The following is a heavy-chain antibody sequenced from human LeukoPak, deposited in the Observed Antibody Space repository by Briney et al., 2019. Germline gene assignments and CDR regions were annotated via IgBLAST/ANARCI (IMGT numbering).Heavy chain of an antibody. D-gene: IGHD5/OR15-5a*01. V-gene: IGHV3-30*04. CDR1: GFTFSSNT. CDR2: ISYDGTYK. Sequence: PGGSLRLSCAASGFTFSSNTMHWVRQAPGKGLEWVAVISYDGTYKFYADSVKGRFTISRDNSENTLSLQMNTLRTEDTAVYYCARDVSYHFHHWGQGTLVTVSS. J-gene: IGHJ4*02. CDR3: ARDVSYHFHH.